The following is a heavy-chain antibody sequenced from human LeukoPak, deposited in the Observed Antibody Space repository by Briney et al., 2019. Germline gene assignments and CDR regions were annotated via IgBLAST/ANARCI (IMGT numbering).Heavy chain of an antibody. CDR3: ARDGYFDY. V-gene: IGHV3-30-3*01. Sequence: GGSLRLSCAASGFTFSSYAMHCVRQAPGKRLERVAVILYDGSNKYYVDSVKSRFTISRDNSKNTLYLQMNSLRAEDTAVYYCARDGYFDYWRQGTLVTVSS. CDR2: ILYDGSNK. CDR1: GFTFSSYA. J-gene: IGHJ4*02.